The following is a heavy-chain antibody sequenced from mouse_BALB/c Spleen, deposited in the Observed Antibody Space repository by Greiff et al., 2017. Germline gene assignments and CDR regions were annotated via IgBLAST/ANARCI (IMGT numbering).Heavy chain of an antibody. CDR3: ARWSTEMDY. CDR2: INPSTGYT. CDR1: GYTFTSYW. J-gene: IGHJ2*01. Sequence: VQLQESGAELAKPGASVKMSCKASGYTFTSYWMHWVKQRPGQGLEWIGYINPSTGYTEYNQKFKDKATLTADKSSSTAYMQLSSLTSEDSAVYYCARWSTEMDYWGEGTTLTVSS. V-gene: IGHV1-7*01.